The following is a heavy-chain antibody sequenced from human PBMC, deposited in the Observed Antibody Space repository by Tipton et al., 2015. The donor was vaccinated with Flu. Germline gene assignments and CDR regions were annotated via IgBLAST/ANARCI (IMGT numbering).Heavy chain of an antibody. V-gene: IGHV4-39*07. CDR3: ARTRSMWELLFMDY. D-gene: IGHD1-26*01. CDR2: IYHSGST. Sequence: TLSLTCTVSGGSISSGGYYWSWVRQPPGKGLEWIGSIYHSGSTYYNPSLKSQVTISVDTSKNQFSLKLSSVTAADTAVYYCARTRSMWELLFMDYWRQGTLVTVS. J-gene: IGHJ4*02. CDR1: GGSISSGGYY.